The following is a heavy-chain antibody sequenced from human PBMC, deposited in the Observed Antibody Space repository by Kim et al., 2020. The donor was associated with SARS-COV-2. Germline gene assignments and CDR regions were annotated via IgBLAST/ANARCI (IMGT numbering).Heavy chain of an antibody. J-gene: IGHJ6*02. CDR2: INGVGSSI. Sequence: GGSLRLSCAASEFTFSSYWMHWVRQAPGKGLVWVSRINGVGSSITYADSVKGRFTISRDNARNALYLQMNSLSAEDTAVYYCARDPDYNGKSRMDVLGQGTTVTVSS. D-gene: IGHD4-4*01. CDR1: EFTFSSYW. CDR3: ARDPDYNGKSRMDV. V-gene: IGHV3-74*01.